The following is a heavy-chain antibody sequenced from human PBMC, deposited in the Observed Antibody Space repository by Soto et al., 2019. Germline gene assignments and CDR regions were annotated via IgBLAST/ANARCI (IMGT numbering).Heavy chain of an antibody. CDR1: GGSISGGDYY. V-gene: IGHV4-31*03. CDR3: AREASLNGDYSTHDY. CDR2: IDYSGST. J-gene: IGHJ4*02. D-gene: IGHD4-17*01. Sequence: QVQLQEPGPGLVKPSQTLSLTCTVSGGSISGGDYYWSWIRQHPGKGLEWIGYIDYSGSTYYNPSLKSRVTIAVDTSKNQFSLKLSSVTAADTAVYYCAREASLNGDYSTHDYWGQGTLVTVSS.